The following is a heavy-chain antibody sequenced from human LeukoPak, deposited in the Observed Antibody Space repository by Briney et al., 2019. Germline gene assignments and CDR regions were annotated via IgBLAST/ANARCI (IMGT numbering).Heavy chain of an antibody. V-gene: IGHV4-59*01. D-gene: IGHD2-2*01. CDR2: IYYSGTT. CDR3: ARVIGYCSSTSCPGGFDP. CDR1: GGSISSFY. Sequence: SETLSLTCTVSGGSISSFYWSWIRQSPGKGLEWIGHIYYSGTTKYNPSLKSRVTMSVETSKRQFSLKLSSVTAADTAVYYCARVIGYCSSTSCPGGFDPWGQGTLVTVSS. J-gene: IGHJ5*02.